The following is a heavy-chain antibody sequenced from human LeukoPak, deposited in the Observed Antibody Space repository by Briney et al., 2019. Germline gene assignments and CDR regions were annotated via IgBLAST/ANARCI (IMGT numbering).Heavy chain of an antibody. CDR3: AKAGRASLVGAITGGDY. CDR1: GFTFSNSA. J-gene: IGHJ4*02. V-gene: IGHV3-23*01. Sequence: GGSLRLSCAGSGFTFSNSAMTWVRQAPGKGLEWVASISGSGGSTYYAASVKGRFTISRDNSKNALYLQMTSLRAEDPAVYYCAKAGRASLVGAITGGDYWGQGTLVTVSS. D-gene: IGHD1-26*01. CDR2: ISGSGGST.